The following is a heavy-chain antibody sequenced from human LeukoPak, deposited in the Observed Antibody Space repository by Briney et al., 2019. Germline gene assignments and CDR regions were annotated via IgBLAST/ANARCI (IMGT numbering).Heavy chain of an antibody. CDR3: ARGGIYCGSDCFIDY. D-gene: IGHD2-21*02. CDR1: GDSFSSYY. J-gene: IGHJ4*02. CDR2: INHSGST. Sequence: PSETLSLTCAVYGDSFSSYYWSWLRQPPGKGLECIGEINHSGSTNYNPSLKSRVTISVDPSKNQFSLRLSSVTAADTAVYYCARGGIYCGSDCFIDYWGQGTLVTVSS. V-gene: IGHV4-34*01.